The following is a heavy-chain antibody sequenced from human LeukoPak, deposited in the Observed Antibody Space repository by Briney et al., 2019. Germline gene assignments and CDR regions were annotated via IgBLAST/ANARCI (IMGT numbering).Heavy chain of an antibody. D-gene: IGHD6-13*01. Sequence: SETLSLTCTVSGGSISSYYWSWIRQPPGKGLEWIGYIYYSGSTNYNPSLKSRVTISVDTSKNQFSLKLSSVTAADTAVYYCARDLRSIAADWFDPWGLGTLVTVSS. CDR2: IYYSGST. V-gene: IGHV4-59*01. J-gene: IGHJ5*02. CDR3: ARDLRSIAADWFDP. CDR1: GGSISSYY.